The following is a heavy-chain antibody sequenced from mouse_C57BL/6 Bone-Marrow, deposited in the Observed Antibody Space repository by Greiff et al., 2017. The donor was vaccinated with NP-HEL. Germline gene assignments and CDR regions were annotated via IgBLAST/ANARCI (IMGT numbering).Heavy chain of an antibody. D-gene: IGHD2-3*01. CDR2: IYPGDGDT. CDR3: ARLYDGYTWFAY. CDR1: GYAFSSSW. V-gene: IGHV1-82*01. Sequence: VQLQQSGPELVKPGASVKISCKASGYAFSSSWMNWVKQRPGKGLEWIGRIYPGDGDTNYNGKFKGKATLTADKSSSTAYMQLSSLTSEDSAVYFCARLYDGYTWFAYWGQGTLVTVSA. J-gene: IGHJ3*01.